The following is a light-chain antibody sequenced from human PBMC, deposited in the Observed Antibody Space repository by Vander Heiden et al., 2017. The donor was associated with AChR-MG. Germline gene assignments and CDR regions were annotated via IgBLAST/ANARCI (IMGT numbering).Light chain of an antibody. Sequence: DIQMTQSPSSLSASVGDRVTITCRASRSISNYLNWYQHKPGTPPKLLISAASSLQSGVPSRFSGRGSGTDFTLTISSLQPEDFATYFCQQSYTTLLTFAQGTKVEIK. V-gene: IGKV1-39*01. CDR1: RSISNY. J-gene: IGKJ1*01. CDR3: QQSYTTLLT. CDR2: AAS.